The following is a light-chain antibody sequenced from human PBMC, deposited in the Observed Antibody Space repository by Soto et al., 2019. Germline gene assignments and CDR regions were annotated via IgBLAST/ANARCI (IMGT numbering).Light chain of an antibody. CDR3: QHYKSYPWT. CDR1: QSIDSW. J-gene: IGKJ1*01. CDR2: KAS. V-gene: IGKV1-5*03. Sequence: DIQMTQSPSTMSASVGDRVTITCRASQSIDSWLAWYQQKPVKAPKFLMYKASNLESGVPSRFSGSGSETEFTLTISSLQPDDFATYYCQHYKSYPWTFGQGTKVEFK.